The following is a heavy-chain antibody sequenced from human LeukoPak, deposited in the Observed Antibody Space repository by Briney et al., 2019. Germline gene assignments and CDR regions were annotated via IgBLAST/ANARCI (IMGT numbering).Heavy chain of an antibody. V-gene: IGHV3-74*03. CDR2: VNNDGSST. J-gene: IGHJ6*03. Sequence: GGSLRLSCAASGFTFSNYWMHWVRQVPGKGLVWVSRVNNDGSSTTYADSVKGRFTISRDSAKNTLYLQMGSLRAEDMAVYYCARAAYQLLYYMDVWGKGTTVTVSS. CDR3: ARAAYQLLYYMDV. CDR1: GFTFSNYW. D-gene: IGHD2-2*01.